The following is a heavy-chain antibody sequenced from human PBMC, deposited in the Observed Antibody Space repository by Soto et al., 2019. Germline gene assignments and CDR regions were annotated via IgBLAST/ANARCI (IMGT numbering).Heavy chain of an antibody. CDR3: AKDIYYFDY. CDR2: IYHSGST. J-gene: IGHJ4*02. D-gene: IGHD2-21*01. Sequence: QVQLQESGPGLVKPSGTLSLTCAVSGGSIRSSNWWSWVRQPPGKGLEWIGEIYHSGSTNYNPSLESRVTISVDKSKNQFSLNLSSLTAADTAVSYCAKDIYYFDYWGQGILVTVSS. CDR1: GGSIRSSNW. V-gene: IGHV4-4*02.